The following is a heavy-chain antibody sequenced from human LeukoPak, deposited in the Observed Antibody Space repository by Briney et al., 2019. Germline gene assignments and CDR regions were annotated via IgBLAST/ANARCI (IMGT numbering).Heavy chain of an antibody. CDR2: INDSGRA. V-gene: IGHV4-34*01. CDR1: GGSFSNYY. CDR3: ARRWNYGRNYYIDV. J-gene: IGHJ6*03. D-gene: IGHD1-7*01. Sequence: SETLSLTCAVYGGSFSNYYWSWIRQPPGKGLEWLAEINDSGRANYNPSLMSRVTVSVDTSKNQCSLRLTSVTATDTAVYYCARRWNYGRNYYIDVWGKGATVSVSS.